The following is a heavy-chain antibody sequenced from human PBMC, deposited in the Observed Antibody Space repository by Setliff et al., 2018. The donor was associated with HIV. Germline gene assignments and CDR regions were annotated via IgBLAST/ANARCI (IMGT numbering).Heavy chain of an antibody. CDR2: IYTSGST. CDR1: GGSISTYY. J-gene: IGHJ4*02. CDR3: ARHANYDFWSGYWGYYFDY. D-gene: IGHD3-3*01. V-gene: IGHV4-4*09. Sequence: SETLSLTCTVSGGSISTYYWSWIRQPPGKGLEWIGYIYTSGSTNYNPSLKTRVTISIDTSKKQVSLKLSSATAAATAVYYCARHANYDFWSGYWGYYFDYWGQGTLVTVSS.